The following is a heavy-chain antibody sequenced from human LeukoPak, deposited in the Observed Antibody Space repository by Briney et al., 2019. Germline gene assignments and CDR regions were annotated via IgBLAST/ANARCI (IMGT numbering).Heavy chain of an antibody. V-gene: IGHV1-69*04. CDR3: ARDHMRQWLPYYFDY. CDR1: GGTFSSYA. J-gene: IGHJ4*02. Sequence: ASVTLSCKASGGTFSSYAISWVRQAPGQGLEWMGRIITILGIANYAQKFQGRVTITADKSTSTAYMELSSLRSEDTAVYYCARDHMRQWLPYYFDYWGQGTLVTVSS. CDR2: IITILGIA. D-gene: IGHD6-19*01.